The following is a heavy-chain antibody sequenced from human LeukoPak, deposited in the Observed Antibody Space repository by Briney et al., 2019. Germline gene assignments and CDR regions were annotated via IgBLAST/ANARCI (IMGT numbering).Heavy chain of an antibody. V-gene: IGHV3-15*01. Sequence: VGSPRLSCAASGVTLCRAWMSCGREAPGQGVEWLGRFKTKTDGGTTDYAAPVKGRFTISRDDSKDTLYLQMNSLKSDDTAVYYCANIFGGNSHRSDYWGQGTLVTVSS. CDR1: GVTLCRAW. CDR3: ANIFGGNSHRSDY. CDR2: FKTKTDGGTT. D-gene: IGHD4-23*01. J-gene: IGHJ4*02.